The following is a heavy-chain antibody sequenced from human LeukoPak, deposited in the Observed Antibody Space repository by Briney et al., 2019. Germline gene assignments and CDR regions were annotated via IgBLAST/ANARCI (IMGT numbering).Heavy chain of an antibody. Sequence: SGTLSLTCAVSGDSISSSNWWSWVRQPPGKGLEWIGEIYHSGSTNYNPSLKSRVTISVDKSKNQFSLKLSSVTAADAAVYYCARGDIVVVPAAIGSGDYYYYGMDVWGKGTTVTVSS. CDR3: ARGDIVVVPAAIGSGDYYYYGMDV. CDR2: IYHSGST. D-gene: IGHD2-2*01. J-gene: IGHJ6*04. CDR1: GDSISSSNW. V-gene: IGHV4-4*02.